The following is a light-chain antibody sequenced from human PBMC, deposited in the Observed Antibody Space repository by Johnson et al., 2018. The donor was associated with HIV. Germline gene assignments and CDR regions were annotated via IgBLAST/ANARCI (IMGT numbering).Light chain of an antibody. V-gene: IGLV1-51*01. Sequence: QSVLTQPPSVSAAPRQKVTISCSGSSSNIGNNYVSWYQQFPGTAPKLLIYDNNKRPSGIPDRFSGSKSGTSATLGITGLQTVDEADYYCGTWDSGLNTYVFGTGTKGTAL. CDR1: SSNIGNNY. CDR2: DNN. CDR3: GTWDSGLNTYV. J-gene: IGLJ1*01.